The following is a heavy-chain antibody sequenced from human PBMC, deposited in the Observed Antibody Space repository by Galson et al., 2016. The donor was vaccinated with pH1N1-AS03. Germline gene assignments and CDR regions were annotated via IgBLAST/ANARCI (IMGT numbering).Heavy chain of an antibody. Sequence: SVKVSCKASGYTFTEYYMYWVRQAPRRGLEWMGWINPNSGGTKSAQKFQGRLTMTRDTSINTAYMELSSLRSDHTAVYYCARGDYFGSGTYKPYYAMDVWGQGTTVTVSS. V-gene: IGHV1-2*02. J-gene: IGHJ6*02. CDR3: ARGDYFGSGTYKPYYAMDV. CDR2: INPNSGGT. CDR1: GYTFTEYY. D-gene: IGHD3-10*01.